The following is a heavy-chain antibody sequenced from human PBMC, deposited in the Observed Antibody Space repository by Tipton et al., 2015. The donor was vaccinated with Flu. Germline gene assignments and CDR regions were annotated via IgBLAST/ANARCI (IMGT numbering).Heavy chain of an antibody. CDR1: GFTVSSNH. Sequence: SLRLSCATSGFTVSSNHMSWVRQAPGKRPECVSVIYRGGNTYYADSVKGRFTISRDNSKDTLYLQMNSLRAEDTAVHYCARVGSRLNSYGMDVWGQGTTVTVSS. CDR3: ARVGSRLNSYGMDV. CDR2: IYRGGNT. J-gene: IGHJ6*02. V-gene: IGHV3-53*01. D-gene: IGHD2-15*01.